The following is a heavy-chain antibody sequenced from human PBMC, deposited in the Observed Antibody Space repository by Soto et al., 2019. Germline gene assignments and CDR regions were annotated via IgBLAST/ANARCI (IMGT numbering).Heavy chain of an antibody. D-gene: IGHD1-26*01. CDR1: GGSISSGGYS. J-gene: IGHJ3*02. CDR2: IYHSGST. Sequence: SETLSLTCAVSGGSISSGGYSWSWIRQPPGKGLEWIGEIYHSGSTNYNPSLKSRVTISVDKSKDQFSLKLSSVTAADTAVYYCARFNSGSYYEAFDIWGQGTMVTVSS. V-gene: IGHV4-30-2*01. CDR3: ARFNSGSYYEAFDI.